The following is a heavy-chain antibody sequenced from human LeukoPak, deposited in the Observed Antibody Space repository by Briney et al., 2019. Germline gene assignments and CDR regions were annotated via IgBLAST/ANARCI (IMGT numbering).Heavy chain of an antibody. D-gene: IGHD6-13*01. CDR3: ARGQKSSSSWYGSYYYYYYMDV. CDR1: GDSISSSNYY. CDR2: FSYGGNT. J-gene: IGHJ6*03. V-gene: IGHV4-39*07. Sequence: ASETLSLTCTVSGDSISSSNYYWGWIRQPPGKGLEWIGTFSYGGNTYYSPSLKSRVTISVDTSKNQFSLRLSSVTAADTAVYYCARGQKSSSSWYGSYYYYYYMDVWGKGTTVTISS.